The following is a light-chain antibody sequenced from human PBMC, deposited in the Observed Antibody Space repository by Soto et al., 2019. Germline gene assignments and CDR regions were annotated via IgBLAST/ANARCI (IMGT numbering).Light chain of an antibody. CDR3: QQYGSSALT. CDR2: GAS. J-gene: IGKJ4*01. V-gene: IGKV3-20*01. Sequence: EIVFSQSPGTLSLYQGERATLSCRASQSVSSIYLAWYQQKPGQAPRLLIYGASSRATGIPDRFSGSGSGTDFTLTISRLEPEDFAVYYCQQYGSSALTFGGGTKVDIK. CDR1: QSVSSIY.